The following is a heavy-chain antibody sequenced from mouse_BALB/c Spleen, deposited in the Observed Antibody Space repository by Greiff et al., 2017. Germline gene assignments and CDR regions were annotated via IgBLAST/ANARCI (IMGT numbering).Heavy chain of an antibody. Sequence: LQESGAELARPGASVKMSCKASGYTFTSYSTHWVIQRLGRGLEWIGYINPSSGYTNYNQKFKDKATLTADKSSRTAYMQLSRLTSEDSAVYYCARTGLLLRSYWYFEDWGAGTTGTVSA. D-gene: IGHD1-1*01. CDR3: ARTGLLLRSYWYFED. J-gene: IGHJ1*01. CDR2: INPSSGYT. CDR1: GYTFTSYS. V-gene: IGHV1-4*01.